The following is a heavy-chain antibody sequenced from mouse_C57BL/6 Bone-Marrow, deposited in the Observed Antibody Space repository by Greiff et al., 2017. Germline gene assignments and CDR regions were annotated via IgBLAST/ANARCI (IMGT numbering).Heavy chain of an antibody. D-gene: IGHD1-1*01. CDR2: ISSGSSTI. CDR3: AREDYYGSSFFDY. V-gene: IGHV5-17*01. J-gene: IGHJ2*01. Sequence: EVMLVESGGGLVKPGGSLKLSCAASGFTFSDSGMHWVRQAPEKGLEWVAYISSGSSTIYYADTVKGRFTISRDNAKKTLFLQMTSLRSEDTAMYYCAREDYYGSSFFDYWGQGTTLTVSS. CDR1: GFTFSDSG.